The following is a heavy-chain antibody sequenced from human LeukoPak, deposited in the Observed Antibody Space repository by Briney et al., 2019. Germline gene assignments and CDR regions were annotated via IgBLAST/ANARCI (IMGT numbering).Heavy chain of an antibody. CDR3: ARERAVQQLVPHYYYIDV. D-gene: IGHD6-13*01. CDR2: IYSGGST. Sequence: GGSLRLSCAASGFTVSSNYMSWVRQAPGKGLEWVSVIYSGGSTYYADSVKGRFTISRDNSKNTLYLQMNSLRAEDTAVYYCARERAVQQLVPHYYYIDVRRKATTVTVSS. CDR1: GFTVSSNY. V-gene: IGHV3-53*01. J-gene: IGHJ6*03.